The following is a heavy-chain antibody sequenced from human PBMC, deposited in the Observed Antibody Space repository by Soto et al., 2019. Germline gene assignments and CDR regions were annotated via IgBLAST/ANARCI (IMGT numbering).Heavy chain of an antibody. Sequence: PSETLSLTCTVSGASISGYSWSWIRQSAGKGLEWIGRIYATGTTDYNPSLTSRVMMSVDTSKKQFSLKLRSVTAADTAVYYCVRDGTKTLRDWFDPWGQGISVTVSS. V-gene: IGHV4-4*07. CDR2: IYATGTT. J-gene: IGHJ5*02. CDR1: GASISGYS. D-gene: IGHD1-1*01. CDR3: VRDGTKTLRDWFDP.